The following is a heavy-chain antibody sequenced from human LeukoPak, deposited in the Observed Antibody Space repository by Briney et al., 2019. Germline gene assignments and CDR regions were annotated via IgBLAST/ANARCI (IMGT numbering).Heavy chain of an antibody. V-gene: IGHV1-2*02. CDR3: ARVRTWAARRMGNWFDP. Sequence: GASVKVSCKASGYTFTGYYIHWVRQAPGQGLEWMGWINPNSGGTNSAQKFQGRVTMTRDTSITTAYMELSSLRSDDTAVYYCARVRTWAARRMGNWFDPWGQGTLATVSS. J-gene: IGHJ5*02. CDR2: INPNSGGT. D-gene: IGHD6-6*01. CDR1: GYTFTGYY.